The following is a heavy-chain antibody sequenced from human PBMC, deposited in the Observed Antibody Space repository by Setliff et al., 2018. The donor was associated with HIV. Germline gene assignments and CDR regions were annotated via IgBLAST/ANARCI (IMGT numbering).Heavy chain of an antibody. Sequence: ASETLSLTCTVSGDSVSSRTYYWSWTRQPPRKGLEWIGYIYYSGSTNYNPSLKSRVTISVDTSKNHFSLKLRSVTAADTAVYYCAKLGMVDDFDYWGQGTLVTVSS. D-gene: IGHD7-27*01. CDR1: GDSVSSRTYY. CDR3: AKLGMVDDFDY. V-gene: IGHV4-61*03. CDR2: IYYSGST. J-gene: IGHJ4*02.